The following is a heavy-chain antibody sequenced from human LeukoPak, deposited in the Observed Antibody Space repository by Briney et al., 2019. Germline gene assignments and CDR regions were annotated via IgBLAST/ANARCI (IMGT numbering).Heavy chain of an antibody. V-gene: IGHV1-2*02. CDR3: AREFRTTTWSYDAFDL. D-gene: IGHD1/OR15-1a*01. J-gene: IGHJ3*01. CDR1: GYTFTYYY. CDR2: INPTSGRT. Sequence: GASVKVTRKASGYTFTYYYLHWVRQAPGQGLECVGLINPTSGRTNYAQKFHDRVTLARDTSNNTSYMELTRLTSDDTAVYFCAREFRTTTWSYDAFDLWGQGTMVTVSS.